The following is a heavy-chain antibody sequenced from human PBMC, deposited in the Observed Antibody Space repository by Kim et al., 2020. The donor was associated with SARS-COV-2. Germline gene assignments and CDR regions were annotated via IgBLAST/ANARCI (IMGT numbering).Heavy chain of an antibody. J-gene: IGHJ4*02. V-gene: IGHV3-21*01. D-gene: IGHD3-16*02. Sequence: SYIYYADSVKGRFTISRDNAKNSLYLQMNSLRAEDTAVYYCARVITDFDYWGQGTLVTVSS. CDR3: ARVITDFDY. CDR2: SYI.